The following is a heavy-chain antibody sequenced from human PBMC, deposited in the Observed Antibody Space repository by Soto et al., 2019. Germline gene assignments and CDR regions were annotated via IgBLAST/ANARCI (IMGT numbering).Heavy chain of an antibody. CDR1: GFIFSSYA. V-gene: IGHV3-23*01. Sequence: GGSLRLSCAASGFIFSSYAMSWVRQAPGKGLEWVSAISGSGGRTYYADSVKGRFTISRDNSNYTLYLQMNSLRAEDTAVYYCAKAQSRLGWYDSWGQGTQVTVSS. CDR2: ISGSGGRT. CDR3: AKAQSRLGWYDS. J-gene: IGHJ5*01.